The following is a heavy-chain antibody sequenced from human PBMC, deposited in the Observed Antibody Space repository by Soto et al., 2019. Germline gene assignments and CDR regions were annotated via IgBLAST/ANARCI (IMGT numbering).Heavy chain of an antibody. CDR3: ASFFGSGFDY. J-gene: IGHJ4*02. D-gene: IGHD6-19*01. CDR1: GFTFSTVS. V-gene: IGHV3-48*02. Sequence: GGSLRLSCVASGFTFSTVSMNWVRQAPGKGLEWVAHISTSGATRYYADSVKGRFTISRDNAKTSLYLQMDSLRNEDTAVYYCASFFGSGFDYWGQGTLVTVSS. CDR2: ISTSGATR.